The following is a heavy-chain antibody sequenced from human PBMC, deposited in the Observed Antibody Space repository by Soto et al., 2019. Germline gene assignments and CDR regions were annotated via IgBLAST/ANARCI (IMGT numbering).Heavy chain of an antibody. CDR1: GFTFSSYG. D-gene: IGHD6-19*01. V-gene: IGHV3-30*03. J-gene: IGHJ4*02. CDR2: ISYDGSNK. Sequence: GGSLRLSCAASGFTFSSYGMHWVRQAPGKGLEWVAVISYDGSNKYYADSVKGRFTISRDNSKNTLYLQMNSLRAEDTAVYYCAIYSTGWYPIYYLGQGTLVTVSS. CDR3: AIYSTGWYPIYY.